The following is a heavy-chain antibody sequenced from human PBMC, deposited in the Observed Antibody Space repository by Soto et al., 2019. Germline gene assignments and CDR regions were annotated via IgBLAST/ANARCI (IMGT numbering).Heavy chain of an antibody. Sequence: PGGSLRLSCAASGFTLSSYAMNWVRQAPGKGLEWVSAISGSGGTTYYADSVKGRFTISRDNTKNTLYLQMNSLRAEDTAVYYCAKEDGSGSYLYLFDYWGQGTLVTVSS. CDR2: ISGSGGTT. V-gene: IGHV3-23*01. D-gene: IGHD3-10*01. CDR1: GFTLSSYA. CDR3: AKEDGSGSYLYLFDY. J-gene: IGHJ4*02.